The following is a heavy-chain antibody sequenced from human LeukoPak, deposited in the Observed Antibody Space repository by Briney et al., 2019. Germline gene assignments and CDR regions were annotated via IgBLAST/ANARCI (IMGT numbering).Heavy chain of an antibody. V-gene: IGHV4-39*01. CDR2: IYYRGST. Sequence: SETLSLTCTVSGGSISTSSYYWGWIRQPPGKGLEWIGSIYYRGSTYYNPSLKSRVTISVDTSKNQFSLKLSSVTAADTAVYYCARRSGTSEGWFDPWGQGTLVTVSS. CDR1: GGSISTSSYY. J-gene: IGHJ5*02. D-gene: IGHD1-7*01. CDR3: ARRSGTSEGWFDP.